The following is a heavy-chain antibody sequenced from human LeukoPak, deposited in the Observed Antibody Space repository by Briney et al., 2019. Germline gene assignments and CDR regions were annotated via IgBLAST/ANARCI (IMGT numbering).Heavy chain of an antibody. CDR3: ARGRSTGYPYYFEY. CDR1: GYTFTSYD. Sequence: VKVSCKASGYTFTSYDINWLRQATGEGLEWMGWMNANSGSTGYAQKFQGRVTITRNTSISTAYMELSGLRSEDTAVYYCARGRSTGYPYYFEYWGQGTLVTVSS. V-gene: IGHV1-8*03. J-gene: IGHJ4*02. CDR2: MNANSGST. D-gene: IGHD5-12*01.